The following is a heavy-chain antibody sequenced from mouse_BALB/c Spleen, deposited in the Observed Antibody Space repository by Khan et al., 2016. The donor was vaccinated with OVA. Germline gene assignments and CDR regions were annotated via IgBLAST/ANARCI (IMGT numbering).Heavy chain of an antibody. Sequence: QVQLKESGPGLVAPSQSLSITCTVSGFSLSRYSVHWVRQPPGKGLEWLGMMWSGGSTDYNSVLKSRLSISKDNSKSQVFLKMNSLQTDDTAMYYCVRNRDGESYWYFDVWGAGTTVTVSS. CDR2: MWSGGST. J-gene: IGHJ1*01. CDR1: GFSLSRYS. D-gene: IGHD3-3*01. CDR3: VRNRDGESYWYFDV. V-gene: IGHV2-6-4*01.